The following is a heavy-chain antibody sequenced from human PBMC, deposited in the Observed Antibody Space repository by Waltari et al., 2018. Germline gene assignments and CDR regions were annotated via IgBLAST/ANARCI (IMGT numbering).Heavy chain of an antibody. J-gene: IGHJ4*02. CDR2: IYTSGST. CDR3: ARGSQQLALDY. V-gene: IGHV4-61*02. D-gene: IGHD6-13*01. Sequence: QVQLQESGPGLVKPSQTLSLTCTVSGGSISSGSSYWSWIRQPAGKGLEWIGRIYTSGSTNYNPSLKSRVTISVDTSKNQFSLKLSSVTAADTAVYYCARGSQQLALDYWGQGTLVTVSS. CDR1: GGSISSGSSY.